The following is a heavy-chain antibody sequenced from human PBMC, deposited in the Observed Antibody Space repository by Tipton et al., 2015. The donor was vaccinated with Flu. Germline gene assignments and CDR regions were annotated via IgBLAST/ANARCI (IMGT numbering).Heavy chain of an antibody. CDR3: ARANYDALTGYSFAFDY. V-gene: IGHV5-51*01. J-gene: IGHJ4*02. CDR2: IYPLDSDT. CDR1: GFNFTNCW. Sequence: MQLVQSGAEVKKPGESLKISCKGSGFNFTNCWIGWVRQMPGKGLEWMGVIYPLDSDTRYSPSFQGQVTISADKSIKTAYLQWSSLEASDTAMYYCARANYDALTGYSFAFDYWGQGSLVTVSS. D-gene: IGHD3-9*01.